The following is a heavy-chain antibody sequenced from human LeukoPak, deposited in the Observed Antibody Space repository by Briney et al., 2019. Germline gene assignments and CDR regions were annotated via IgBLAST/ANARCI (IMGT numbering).Heavy chain of an antibody. Sequence: SETLSLTCTASGGSISTYYRSWIRQPPGKGLEWIGHIYTTETTNYNPSLESRVTISVDTSKNQFSLLLSSVTAADTAFYYCARSRTTGTTGYFDYWGQGIVVTVSS. D-gene: IGHD1-1*01. CDR2: IYTTETT. J-gene: IGHJ4*02. CDR1: GGSISTYY. CDR3: ARSRTTGTTGYFDY. V-gene: IGHV4-4*09.